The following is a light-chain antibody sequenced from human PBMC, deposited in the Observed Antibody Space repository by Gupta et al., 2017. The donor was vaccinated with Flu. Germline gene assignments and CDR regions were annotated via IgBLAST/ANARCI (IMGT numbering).Light chain of an antibody. J-gene: IGKJ3*01. CDR3: QQYNRWPPYT. CDR1: RDINSD. V-gene: IGKV3-15*01. Sequence: EVVMTQSPDTLSVSPGERATLSCRASRDINSDLAWYQQKPGQAPRLLIHGASTRAPGIPARFSGSGFGTEXTLTISXLQSEDFAVYYCQQYNRWPPYTFGXGTTVEIK. CDR2: GAS.